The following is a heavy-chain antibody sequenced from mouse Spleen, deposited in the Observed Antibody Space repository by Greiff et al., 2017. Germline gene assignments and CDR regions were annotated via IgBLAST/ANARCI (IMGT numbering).Heavy chain of an antibody. J-gene: IGHJ4*01. CDR3: ARSTGSSYGAMDY. Sequence: QVQLKESGAELARPGASVKMSCKASGYTFTSYTMHWVKQRPGQGLEWIGYINPSSGYTKYNQKFKDKATLTADKSSSTAYMQLSSLTSEDSAVYYCARSTGSSYGAMDYWGQGTSVTVSS. D-gene: IGHD1-1*01. CDR1: GYTFTSYT. CDR2: INPSSGYT. V-gene: IGHV1-4*01.